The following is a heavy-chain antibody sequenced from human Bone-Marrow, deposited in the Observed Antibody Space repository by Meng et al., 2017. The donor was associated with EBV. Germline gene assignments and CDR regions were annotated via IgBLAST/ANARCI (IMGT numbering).Heavy chain of an antibody. CDR3: ARLGIGSSWYYFDY. Sequence: QGQLVQSGAEVKKPGASVKVSCKASGYSFTGYYMHWVRQAPGQGLEWMGRINPNSGGTDYAQKFQGRVTMTRDTSISTAYMELSRLRSDDTAVYYCARLGIGSSWYYFDYWGQGTLVTVSS. D-gene: IGHD6-13*01. CDR2: INPNSGGT. J-gene: IGHJ4*02. V-gene: IGHV1-2*06. CDR1: GYSFTGYY.